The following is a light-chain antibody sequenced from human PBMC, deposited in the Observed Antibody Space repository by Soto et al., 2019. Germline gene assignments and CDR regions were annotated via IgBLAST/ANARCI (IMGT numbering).Light chain of an antibody. Sequence: IVLAQPPGTLSLSQGERAILSYRASQSVSSSYLAWYQQKPGQAPRLLIYGASSRATGIPASFSGSGSGTEFTLTISSLQSEDFAVYYCQQYNNCPRTFGQGTKVDI. V-gene: IGKV3-20*01. CDR2: GAS. CDR3: QQYNNCPRT. J-gene: IGKJ1*01. CDR1: QSVSSSY.